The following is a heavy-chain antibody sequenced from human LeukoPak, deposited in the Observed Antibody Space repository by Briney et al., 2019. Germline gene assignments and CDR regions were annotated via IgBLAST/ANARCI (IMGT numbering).Heavy chain of an antibody. J-gene: IGHJ1*01. CDR3: ANSIVVVVAATRAEYFQH. Sequence: PGGSLRLSCAASGFTFSSYSMNWVRQAPGKGLEWVSSISSSSSYIYYADSVKGRFTISRDNAKNSLYLQMNSLRAEDTAVYYCANSIVVVVAATRAEYFQHWGQGTLVTVSS. CDR1: GFTFSSYS. CDR2: ISSSSSYI. D-gene: IGHD2-15*01. V-gene: IGHV3-21*01.